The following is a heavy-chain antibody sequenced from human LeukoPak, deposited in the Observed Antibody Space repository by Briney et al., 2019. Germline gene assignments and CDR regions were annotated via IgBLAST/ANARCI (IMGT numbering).Heavy chain of an antibody. CDR3: ARGAYYYDSSGYGWFDP. CDR2: IYYSGST. CDR1: GGSISSSSYY. D-gene: IGHD3-22*01. Sequence: SSETLSLTCTVSGGSISSSSYYWDWIRQPPGKGLEWIGSIYYSGSTNYNPSLKSRVTISVDTSKNQFSLKLSSVTAADTAVYYCARGAYYYDSSGYGWFDPWGQGTLVTVSS. V-gene: IGHV4-39*07. J-gene: IGHJ5*02.